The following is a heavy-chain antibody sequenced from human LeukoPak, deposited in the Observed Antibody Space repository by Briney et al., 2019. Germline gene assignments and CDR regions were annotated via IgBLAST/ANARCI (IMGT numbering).Heavy chain of an antibody. Sequence: KTSETLSLTCTVSGGSISSYYWSWIRQPPGKGLEWIGYIYYSGSTNYNPSLKSRVTISVDTSKNQFSLKLSSVTAADTAVYYCARGAPGGNDYGDYWGQGTLVTVSS. CDR1: GGSISSYY. CDR3: ARGAPGGNDYGDY. V-gene: IGHV4-59*01. CDR2: IYYSGST. J-gene: IGHJ4*02.